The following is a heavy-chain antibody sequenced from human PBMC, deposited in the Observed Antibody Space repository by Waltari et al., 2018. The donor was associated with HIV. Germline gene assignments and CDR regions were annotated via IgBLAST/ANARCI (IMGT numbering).Heavy chain of an antibody. J-gene: IGHJ4*02. CDR1: GFTFDDYT. V-gene: IGHV3-43*01. CDR2: ISWDGGST. D-gene: IGHD3-10*01. CDR3: AKGGTMVRGLFDY. Sequence: EVQLVESGGVVVQPGGSLRLSCAASGFTFDDYTIHWVRQAPGKGLEWVSLISWDGGSTYYADSVKGRFTISRDNSENSLYLQMNSLRTEDTALYYCAKGGTMVRGLFDYWGQGTLVTVSS.